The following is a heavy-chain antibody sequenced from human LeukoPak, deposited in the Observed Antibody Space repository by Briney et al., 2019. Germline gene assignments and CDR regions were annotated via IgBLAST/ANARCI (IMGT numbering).Heavy chain of an antibody. D-gene: IGHD3-9*01. CDR1: GGSISSGDYY. V-gene: IGHV4-30-4*01. Sequence: PSQTLSLTCTVSGGSISSGDYYWSWIRQPPGKGLEWIGYIYYSGSTYYNPSLKSRVTISVDTSKNQFSLKLSSVTAADTAVYYCARALGEPHQEKRITIFPWRWYFDYWGQGTLVTVSS. CDR2: IYYSGST. CDR3: ARALGEPHQEKRITIFPWRWYFDY. J-gene: IGHJ4*02.